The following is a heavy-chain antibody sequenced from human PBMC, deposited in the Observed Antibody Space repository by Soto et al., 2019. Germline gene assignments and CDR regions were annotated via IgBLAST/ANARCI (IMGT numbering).Heavy chain of an antibody. CDR3: AKDARFRYQPLEWAFDY. CDR2: ISYDGSDK. D-gene: IGHD2-2*01. V-gene: IGHV3-30*18. J-gene: IGHJ4*02. Sequence: QVQLVASGGGVVQPGRSLRLSCAASGFIFDSYGMHWVRQAPGKGLEWVAVISYDGSDKFYADSVKGRFTISRDNSENRLYLQMNSLRVDDTAVYYCAKDARFRYQPLEWAFDYWGQGTLVSVSS. CDR1: GFIFDSYG.